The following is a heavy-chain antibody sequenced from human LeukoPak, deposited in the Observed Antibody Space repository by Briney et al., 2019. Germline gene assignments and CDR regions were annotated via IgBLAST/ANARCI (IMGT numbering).Heavy chain of an antibody. CDR3: ARSRWGCSGGSCYGYYFDY. D-gene: IGHD2-15*01. CDR2: IIPIFGTA. J-gene: IGHJ4*02. Sequence: SVKVSCKASGGTLSSYAISWVRQAPGQGLEWMGGIIPIFGTANYAQKFQGRVTITADESTSTAYMELSSLRSEDTAVYYCARSRWGCSGGSCYGYYFDYWGQGTLVTVSS. V-gene: IGHV1-69*13. CDR1: GGTLSSYA.